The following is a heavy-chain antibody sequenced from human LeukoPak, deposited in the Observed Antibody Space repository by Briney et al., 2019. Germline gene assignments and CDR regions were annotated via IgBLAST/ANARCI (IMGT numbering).Heavy chain of an antibody. D-gene: IGHD1-26*01. CDR3: ARGGRGSDI. J-gene: IGHJ3*02. CDR1: GFTFSNAW. CDR2: INSDGSST. V-gene: IGHV3-74*01. Sequence: GGSLRLSCAASGFTFSNAWMSWVRQAPGKGLVWVSRINSDGSSTNYADSVKGRFTISRDNAKNTLYLQMNSLRADDTAVYYCARGGRGSDIWGQGTMVTVSS.